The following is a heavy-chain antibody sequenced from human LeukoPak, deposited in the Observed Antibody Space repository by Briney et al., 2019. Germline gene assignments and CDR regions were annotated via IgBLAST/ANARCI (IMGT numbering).Heavy chain of an antibody. CDR1: GYTFTGYY. CDR2: INPNSGGT. CDR3: ARGPLPYNWNDYYFDY. Sequence: GASVKVSCKASGYTFTGYYMHWVRQAPGQGLEWMGWINPNSGGTNYAQKFQGRVTMTRDTSISTAYMELSRLRSDDTAVYYCARGPLPYNWNDYYFDYWGQGTLVTVSS. D-gene: IGHD1-20*01. V-gene: IGHV1-2*02. J-gene: IGHJ4*02.